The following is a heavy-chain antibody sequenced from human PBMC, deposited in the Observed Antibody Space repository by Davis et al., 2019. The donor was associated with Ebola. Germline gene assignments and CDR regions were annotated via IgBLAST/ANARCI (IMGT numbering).Heavy chain of an antibody. J-gene: IGHJ4*02. D-gene: IGHD3-10*01. CDR2: ISSSGSTI. CDR1: GFTFSDYY. Sequence: GESLKISCAASGFTFSDYYMSWIRQAPGKGLEWVSYISSSGSTIYYTDSVKGRFTISRDNAKNSLYLQMNSLRAEDTAVYYCARGAVWFGGALDYWGQGTLVTVSS. CDR3: ARGAVWFGGALDY. V-gene: IGHV3-11*01.